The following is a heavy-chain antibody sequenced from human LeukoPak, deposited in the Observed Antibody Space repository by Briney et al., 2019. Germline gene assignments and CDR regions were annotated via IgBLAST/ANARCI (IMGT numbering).Heavy chain of an antibody. V-gene: IGHV1-69*01. Sequence: SVKVSCKASGGTFSKYTISWVRQRPGQGLEWMGGITPLFGTANYAQKFQGRVTITADESASTAYMELSSLRSEDTAVYYCAGGDSGEYYYYGMDVWGQGTTVTVSS. D-gene: IGHD2-21*01. CDR3: AGGDSGEYYYYGMDV. CDR1: GGTFSKYT. CDR2: ITPLFGTA. J-gene: IGHJ6*02.